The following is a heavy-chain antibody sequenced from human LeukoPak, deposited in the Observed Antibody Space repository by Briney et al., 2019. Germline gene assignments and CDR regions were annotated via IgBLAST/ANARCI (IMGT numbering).Heavy chain of an antibody. D-gene: IGHD6-19*01. V-gene: IGHV3-66*01. CDR1: GFSVSDNY. CDR3: ARAPFRGYSTGWYRYFDC. J-gene: IGHJ4*02. CDR2: IYSGGRA. Sequence: GGSLRLSCAASGFSVSDNYMSWVRQAPGKGLEWVSVIYSGGRAYYADSVKGRFTISRDRSKNTLFIQMDSLRAEDTAVYYCARAPFRGYSTGWYRYFDCWGQGTLVTVSS.